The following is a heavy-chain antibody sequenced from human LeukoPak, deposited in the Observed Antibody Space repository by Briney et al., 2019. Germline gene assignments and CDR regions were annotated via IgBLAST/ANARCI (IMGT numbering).Heavy chain of an antibody. Sequence: GASVKVSCKASGYTFTSYYMHWVRQAPGQGLEWMGIINPSGGSTSYAQEFQGRVTMTRDTSTSTVYMELSSLRSEDTAVYYCARVLRYDSSGYYLDYWGQGTLVTVSS. CDR2: INPSGGST. CDR1: GYTFTSYY. CDR3: ARVLRYDSSGYYLDY. V-gene: IGHV1-46*01. D-gene: IGHD3-22*01. J-gene: IGHJ4*02.